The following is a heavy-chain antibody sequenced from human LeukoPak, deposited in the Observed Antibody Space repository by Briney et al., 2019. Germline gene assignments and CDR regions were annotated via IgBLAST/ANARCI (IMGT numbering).Heavy chain of an antibody. CDR2: MNPNSGNT. V-gene: IGHV1-8*01. Sequence: APVKVSCKASGYTFTSYDINWVRQATGQGLEWMGWMNPNSGNTGYAQKFQGRVTMTRNTSISTAYMELSSLRSEDTAVYYCARLNVLRFLEWLNYYYYYGMDVWGQGTTVTVSS. J-gene: IGHJ6*02. CDR1: GYTFTSYD. CDR3: ARLNVLRFLEWLNYYYYYGMDV. D-gene: IGHD3-3*01.